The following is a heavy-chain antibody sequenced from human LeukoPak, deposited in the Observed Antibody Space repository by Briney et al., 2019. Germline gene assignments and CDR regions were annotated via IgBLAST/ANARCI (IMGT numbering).Heavy chain of an antibody. V-gene: IGHV5-51*01. D-gene: IGHD6-19*01. CDR3: ARSHSSGWYYFDY. Sequence: GESLKISCKGSGYSSTSYWIGWVRQMPGKGLEWMGIIYPGDSDTRYSPSFQGQVTSSADKSISTAYLQWSSLKASDTPMYYCARSHSSGWYYFDYWGQGTLVTVS. CDR1: GYSSTSYW. J-gene: IGHJ4*02. CDR2: IYPGDSDT.